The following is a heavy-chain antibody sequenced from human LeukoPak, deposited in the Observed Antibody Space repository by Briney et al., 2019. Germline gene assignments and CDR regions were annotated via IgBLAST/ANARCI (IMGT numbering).Heavy chain of an antibody. CDR3: ARGDDYSSSSWFDP. V-gene: IGHV4-59*01. CDR2: IYYSGST. J-gene: IGHJ5*02. Sequence: SETLSLTCTVSGSSISSYYWSWIRQPPGKGLEWIGYIYYSGSTNYNPSLKSRVTISVDTSKNQFSLKLSSVTAADTAVYYCARGDDYSSSSWFDPWGQGTLVTVSS. D-gene: IGHD6-6*01. CDR1: GSSISSYY.